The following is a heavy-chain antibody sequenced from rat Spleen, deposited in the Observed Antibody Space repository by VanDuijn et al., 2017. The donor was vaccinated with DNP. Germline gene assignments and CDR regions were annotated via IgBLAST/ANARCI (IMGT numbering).Heavy chain of an antibody. D-gene: IGHD1-2*01. CDR3: ARWSSSHWYFDF. CDR2: ITGSGDNT. J-gene: IGHJ1*01. CDR1: GFNFNFDW. V-gene: IGHV5-31*01. Sequence: EVQLVESGGDLVQPGRSLKLSCVASGFNFNFDWMTWVRQVPGKGLVWVASITGSGDNTYYPDSVKGRFTISRDNAKSTLYLQINSLRSEDMATYYCARWSSSHWYFDFWGPGTMVTVSS.